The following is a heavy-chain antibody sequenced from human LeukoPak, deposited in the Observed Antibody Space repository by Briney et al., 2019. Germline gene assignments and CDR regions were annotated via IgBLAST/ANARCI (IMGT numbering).Heavy chain of an antibody. D-gene: IGHD5-18*01. V-gene: IGHV4-39*01. CDR1: GGSISSSSYY. CDR2: IYYSGST. J-gene: IGHJ4*02. CDR3: ARLRGYNYGYNIDY. Sequence: PSETLSLTCTVSGGSISSSSYYWGWIRQPPGKGLEWIGSIYYSGSTYYNPSLKSRVTISVDTSKNQFSLKLSSVTAADTAVYYCARLRGYNYGYNIDYWGQGALVTISS.